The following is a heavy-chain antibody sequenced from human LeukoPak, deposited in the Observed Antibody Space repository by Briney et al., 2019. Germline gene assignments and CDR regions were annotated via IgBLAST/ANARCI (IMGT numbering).Heavy chain of an antibody. J-gene: IGHJ4*02. CDR1: GGSISSYY. CDR2: ICYSGST. CDR3: ARQGQRRNPWYYFDY. V-gene: IGHV4-59*01. D-gene: IGHD1-1*01. Sequence: SETLSLTCTVPGGSISSYYWSWIRQPPGKGLEWIGYICYSGSTNYNPSLKSRVTISVDTSKNQFSLKLSSVTAADTAVYYCARQGQRRNPWYYFDYWGQGALVTVSS.